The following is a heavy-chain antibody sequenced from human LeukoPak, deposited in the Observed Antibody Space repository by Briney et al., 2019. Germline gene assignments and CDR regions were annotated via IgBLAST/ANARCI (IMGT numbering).Heavy chain of an antibody. D-gene: IGHD6-19*01. CDR2: IYYTGDT. Sequence: SETLSLTCSVSGGSITSGSTPSTTYYWGWIRQPPGKGLEWIGSIYYTGDTYYNPSLKSRLTMPVDTSKNQFSLKLSSVTAADTAVYYCARDEQWLVPNDAFDIWGQGTMVTVSS. V-gene: IGHV4-39*02. J-gene: IGHJ3*02. CDR1: GGSITSGSTPSTTYY. CDR3: ARDEQWLVPNDAFDI.